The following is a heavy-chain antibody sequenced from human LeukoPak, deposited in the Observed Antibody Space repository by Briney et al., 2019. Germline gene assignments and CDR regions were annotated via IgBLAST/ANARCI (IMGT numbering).Heavy chain of an antibody. CDR3: ARDRPREMWYCSGGSCSAFDI. J-gene: IGHJ3*02. CDR1: GYTFTGYY. Sequence: ASVKVSCKASGYTFTGYYMHWVRQAPGQGLEWMGWINPNSGGTNYAQKFQGRVTMTRDTSISTAYMELSRLRSDDTAVYYCARDRPREMWYCSGGSCSAFDIWGQGTMVTVSS. CDR2: INPNSGGT. D-gene: IGHD2-15*01. V-gene: IGHV1-2*02.